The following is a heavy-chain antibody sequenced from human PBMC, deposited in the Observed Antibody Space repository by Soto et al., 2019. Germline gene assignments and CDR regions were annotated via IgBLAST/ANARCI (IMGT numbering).Heavy chain of an antibody. V-gene: IGHV3-21*01. CDR3: VRHWLATREFDY. CDR2: ISSSSGHI. D-gene: IGHD1-26*01. CDR1: GFTFSSYS. Sequence: GGSLRLSCAASGFTFSSYSMNWVRQAPGKGLEWVSSISSSSGHIYYADSVKGRFTISRDNAKNSLYLQMNSLRAEDTAVYYCVRHWLATREFDYWGQGTLVTVSS. J-gene: IGHJ4*02.